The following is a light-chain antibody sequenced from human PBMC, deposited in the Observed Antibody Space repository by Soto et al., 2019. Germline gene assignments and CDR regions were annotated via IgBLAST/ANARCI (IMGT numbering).Light chain of an antibody. J-gene: IGLJ2*01. V-gene: IGLV2-23*01. CDR1: SSDVGSYNL. CDR3: CSYAGSYVV. Sequence: ALTQPASVSGSPGQSITISCTGTSSDVGSYNLVSWYQQHPGKAPKLMIYEGSKRPSGVSNRFSGSKSGNTASLTISGLQAEDEADYYCCSYAGSYVVFGGGTKLTVL. CDR2: EGS.